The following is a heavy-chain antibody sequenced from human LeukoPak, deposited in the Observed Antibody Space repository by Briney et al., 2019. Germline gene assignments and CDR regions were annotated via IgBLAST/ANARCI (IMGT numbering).Heavy chain of an antibody. V-gene: IGHV3-33*01. Sequence: GGPLRLSCAASGFTFSSYGMHWVRQAPGKGLEWVAVIWYDGSNKYYADSVEGRFTISRDNSKNTLYLQMNSLRAEDTAVYYCARDTYYHYYDSSGYYIDYWGQATLVTVS. CDR3: ARDTYYHYYDSSGYYIDY. CDR1: GFTFSSYG. J-gene: IGHJ4*02. D-gene: IGHD3-22*01. CDR2: IWYDGSNK.